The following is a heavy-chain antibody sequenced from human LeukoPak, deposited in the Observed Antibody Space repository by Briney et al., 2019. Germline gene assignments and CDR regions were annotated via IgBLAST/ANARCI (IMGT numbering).Heavy chain of an antibody. J-gene: IGHJ5*02. V-gene: IGHV1-8*01. D-gene: IGHD2-2*01. Sequence: GASVKVSCKASGYTFTSYDINWVRQATGQGLEWMGCMNPNSGNTGYAQKFQGRVTMTRNTSISTAYMELSSLRSEDTAVYYCARAASMVVPAASFDPWGQGTLVTVSS. CDR2: MNPNSGNT. CDR3: ARAASMVVPAASFDP. CDR1: GYTFTSYD.